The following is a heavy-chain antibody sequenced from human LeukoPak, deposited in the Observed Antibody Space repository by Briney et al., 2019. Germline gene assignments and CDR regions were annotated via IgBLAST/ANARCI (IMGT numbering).Heavy chain of an antibody. V-gene: IGHV3-53*01. D-gene: IGHD2-21*01. J-gene: IGHJ6*02. CDR3: GRHFSVIAIYGMDV. CDR1: GFTVSHNY. Sequence: GGSLRLSCAVSGFTVSHNYMSWVRQAPGKGLEWVSVIYSSGTTYYADSVRGRFTFSRDNSKNTLYLEMNSLRAEDSAVYYCGRHFSVIAIYGMDVWGQGTTVTVSS. CDR2: IYSSGTT.